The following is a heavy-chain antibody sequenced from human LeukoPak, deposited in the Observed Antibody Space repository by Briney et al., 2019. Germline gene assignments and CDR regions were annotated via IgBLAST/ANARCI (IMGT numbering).Heavy chain of an antibody. J-gene: IGHJ1*01. CDR1: GFSFDRYE. V-gene: IGHV3-48*03. CDR3: AIGGEGSGTYFGH. Sequence: PGGSLRLSCAASGFSFDRYEMNWVRRAPGRGLEWISYVSANVATTYYAESVRGRFSISRDNAKTSLPLQMNSLRVEDTAVYYCAIGGEGSGTYFGHWGQGTLDSVFS. CDR2: VSANVATT. D-gene: IGHD1-26*01.